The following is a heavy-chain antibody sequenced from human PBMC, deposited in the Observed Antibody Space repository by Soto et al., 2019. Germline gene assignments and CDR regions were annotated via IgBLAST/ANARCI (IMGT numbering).Heavy chain of an antibody. CDR2: IIPILGIA. Sequence: SVKVSCKASGGTFSSYTISWVRQAPGQGLEWMGRIIPILGIANYAQKFQGRVTITADKSTSTAYMELSSLRSEDTAVYYCAGVGVHDYGDYLEWFDPWGQGTLVTVSA. CDR1: GGTFSSYT. J-gene: IGHJ5*02. CDR3: AGVGVHDYGDYLEWFDP. D-gene: IGHD4-17*01. V-gene: IGHV1-69*02.